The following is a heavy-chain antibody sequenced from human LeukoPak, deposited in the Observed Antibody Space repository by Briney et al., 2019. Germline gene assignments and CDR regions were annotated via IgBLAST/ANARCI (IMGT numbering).Heavy chain of an antibody. CDR3: ARDVRGDTDYYDSSGYYSLGFDY. Sequence: ASVKVSCKASGYTFTSYYMHWVRQAPGQGLEWMGIINPSGGSTSYAQKFQGRVTMTRDTSTSTVYMELSSLRSEDTAVYYCARDVRGDTDYYDSSGYYSLGFDYWGQGTLVTVSS. D-gene: IGHD3-22*01. CDR2: INPSGGST. J-gene: IGHJ4*02. CDR1: GYTFTSYY. V-gene: IGHV1-46*01.